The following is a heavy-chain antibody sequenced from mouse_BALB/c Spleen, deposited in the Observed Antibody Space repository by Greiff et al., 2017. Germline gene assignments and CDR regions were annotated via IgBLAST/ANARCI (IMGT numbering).Heavy chain of an antibody. CDR2: IDPSDSET. CDR3: ARLDGYDGGFAY. Sequence: QVQLKQPGAELVKPGAPVKLSCKASGYTFTSYWMNWVKQRPGRGLEWIGRIDPSDSETHYNQKFKDKATLTVDKSSSTAYIQLSSLTSEDSAVYYCARLDGYDGGFAYWGQGTLVTVSA. CDR1: GYTFTSYW. D-gene: IGHD2-2*01. J-gene: IGHJ3*01. V-gene: IGHV1-69*02.